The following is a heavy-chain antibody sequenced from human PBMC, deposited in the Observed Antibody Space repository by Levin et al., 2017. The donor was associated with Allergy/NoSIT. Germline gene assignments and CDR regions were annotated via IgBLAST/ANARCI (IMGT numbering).Heavy chain of an antibody. V-gene: IGHV3-11*05. CDR3: ARGGFPPQRPPTDYHGLDV. D-gene: IGHD3-22*01. CDR2: ISGSSSYI. Sequence: GGSLRLSCAASGFTFSEHYINWIRQAPGKGLEWVSYISGSSSYIEYADSVKGRFIISRDNAADSVHLQMNSLSAEDTAIYYCARGGFPPQRPPTDYHGLDVWGQGTTVTVSS. CDR1: GFTFSEHY. J-gene: IGHJ6*02.